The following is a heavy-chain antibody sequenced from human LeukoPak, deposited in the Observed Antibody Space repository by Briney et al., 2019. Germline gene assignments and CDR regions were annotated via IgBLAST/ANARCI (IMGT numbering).Heavy chain of an antibody. J-gene: IGHJ3*02. D-gene: IGHD6-13*01. CDR2: INHSGST. CDR1: GGSFSGYY. V-gene: IGHV4-34*01. Sequence: SETLSLTCAVYGGSFSGYYWSWIRQPPGKGLEWIGEINHSGSTNYNPSLKSRVTISVDTSKNQFSLKLSSVTAADTAVYYCARVREQLPSGGGAFDIWGQGTMVTVSS. CDR3: ARVREQLPSGGGAFDI.